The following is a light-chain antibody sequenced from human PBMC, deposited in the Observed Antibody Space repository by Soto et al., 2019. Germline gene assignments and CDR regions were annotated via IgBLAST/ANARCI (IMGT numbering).Light chain of an antibody. CDR2: GVS. J-gene: IGKJ1*01. Sequence: EIGMTQSRASLSVSAGERAARSCRASESVTSNYLAWYQQKPGQAPRLLIYGVSSRATGVPDRFSGSGSGTDFTLTISRLEPEDFAVYYCQQYTDWPLTFGQGTKVE. CDR1: ESVTSNY. CDR3: QQYTDWPLT. V-gene: IGKV3-20*01.